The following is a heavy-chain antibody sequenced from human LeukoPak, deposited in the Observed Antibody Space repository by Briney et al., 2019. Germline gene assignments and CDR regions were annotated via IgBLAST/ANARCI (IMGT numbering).Heavy chain of an antibody. Sequence: ASVKVSCKASGYTFTSYGISWVRQAPGQGLEWMGWISAYNGNTNYAQKFQGRVTITTDESTSTAYMELSSLRSEDTAVYYCARSGLATGYYYYYMDVWGKGTTVTVSS. D-gene: IGHD5-24*01. CDR2: ISAYNGNT. V-gene: IGHV1-18*01. J-gene: IGHJ6*03. CDR1: GYTFTSYG. CDR3: ARSGLATGYYYYYMDV.